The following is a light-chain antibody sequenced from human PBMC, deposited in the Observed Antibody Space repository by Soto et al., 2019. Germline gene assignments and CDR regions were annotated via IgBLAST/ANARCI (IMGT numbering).Light chain of an antibody. CDR2: SDD. CDR1: SSNIGSYP. CDR3: AAWDASLSGHV. V-gene: IGLV1-47*02. Sequence: SVLTQSPSASGTPGQRVTISCYGSSSNIGSYPVYWYQQLPGTAPKLLINSDDQRPSGVPDRFSASKSGTSASLAISGLRSEDEADYYCAAWDASLSGHVFGAGTKLTVL. J-gene: IGLJ1*01.